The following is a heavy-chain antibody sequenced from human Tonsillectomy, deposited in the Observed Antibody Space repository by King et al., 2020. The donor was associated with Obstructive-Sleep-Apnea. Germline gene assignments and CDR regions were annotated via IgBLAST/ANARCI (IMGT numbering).Heavy chain of an antibody. CDR2: IYYSGST. J-gene: IGHJ4*02. V-gene: IGHV4-59*01. Sequence: QLQESGPGLVKPSETLSLTCTVSGGSISSFYWNWIRQPPGKGLEWIGYIYYSGSTNYNPSLKSRVTISVDTSTNQFSLKLTSVTAADTAVYYCARRKFYYDSSGPPGDYWGQGTLVTVSS. CDR1: GGSISSFY. D-gene: IGHD3-22*01. CDR3: ARRKFYYDSSGPPGDY.